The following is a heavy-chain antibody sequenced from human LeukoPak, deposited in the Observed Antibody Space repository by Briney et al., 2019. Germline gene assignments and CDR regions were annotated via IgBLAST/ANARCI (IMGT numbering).Heavy chain of an antibody. Sequence: GGSLRLSCAASGFSFSSYSMNWVRQAPGKGLEWVSSISTSSSYIYYADSVKGRFTISRDNAKKSLYLQMNSLRADDTAVYYCARGASVVAGNDNAFDIWGQGTVVTVSS. CDR3: ARGASVVAGNDNAFDI. D-gene: IGHD6-19*01. CDR1: GFSFSSYS. V-gene: IGHV3-21*01. J-gene: IGHJ3*02. CDR2: ISTSSSYI.